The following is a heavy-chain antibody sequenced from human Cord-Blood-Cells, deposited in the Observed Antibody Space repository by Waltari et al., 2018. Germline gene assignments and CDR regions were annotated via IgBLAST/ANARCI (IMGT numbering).Heavy chain of an antibody. CDR2: INSDGSST. V-gene: IGHV3-74*01. CDR3: ARAGMGATTTDY. CDR1: GFPFRSYW. J-gene: IGHJ4*02. D-gene: IGHD1-26*01. Sequence: EVQLVESGGGLVQPGGSLGLSCAASGFPFRSYWMHWVRQAPGKGLVWVSRINSDGSSTSYADSVKGRFTISRDNTKNTLYLQMNSLRAEDTAVYYCARAGMGATTTDYWGQGTLVTVSS.